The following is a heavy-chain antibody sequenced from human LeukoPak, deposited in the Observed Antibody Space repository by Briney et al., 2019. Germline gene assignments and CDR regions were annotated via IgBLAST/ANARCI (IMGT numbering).Heavy chain of an antibody. Sequence: GGSLRLSCAASGFTVSRNYMSWVRQVPGKGLEWVSVIYTGGSTYYADSVEGRFTISRDNSKNTVYLQINSLRTEDTAIYYCARDRSLPGTRDAFDIWGKGTMVTVSS. CDR1: GFTVSRNY. J-gene: IGHJ3*02. CDR3: ARDRSLPGTRDAFDI. CDR2: IYTGGST. V-gene: IGHV3-66*02. D-gene: IGHD2-15*01.